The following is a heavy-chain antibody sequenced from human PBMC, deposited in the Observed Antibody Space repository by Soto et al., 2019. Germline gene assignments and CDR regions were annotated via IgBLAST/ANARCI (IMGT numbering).Heavy chain of an antibody. Sequence: PGGSLRLSCAASGFTFSDYYMSWIRQAPGKGLEWVAYITSSSTNFTNYADSVRGRFTISRDNARDSVYLQMNSQRPEGTAVYYCVRDRGYSGYTFWGQGTQVTVSS. J-gene: IGHJ1*01. CDR3: VRDRGYSGYTF. V-gene: IGHV3-11*06. CDR1: GFTFSDYY. CDR2: ITSSSTNFT. D-gene: IGHD5-12*01.